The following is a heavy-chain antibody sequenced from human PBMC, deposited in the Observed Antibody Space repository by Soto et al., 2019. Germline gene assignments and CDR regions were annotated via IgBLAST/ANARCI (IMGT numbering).Heavy chain of an antibody. D-gene: IGHD6-13*01. J-gene: IGHJ4*02. CDR2: ISAHNGNT. CDR3: ARAWAYSGPFDY. CDR1: GYMFTSYG. Sequence: QVQLVQSGAEVKKPGASVKVSCKASGYMFTSYGITWVRQAPGQGLEWMGWISAHNGNTKKAQKFQGRVTMTTDTSTSTAYMELRSLRGDDTAVYYGARAWAYSGPFDYWGQGTLVTVSS. V-gene: IGHV1-18*01.